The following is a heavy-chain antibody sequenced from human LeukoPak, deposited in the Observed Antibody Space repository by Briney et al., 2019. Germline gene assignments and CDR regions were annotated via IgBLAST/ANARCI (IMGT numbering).Heavy chain of an antibody. J-gene: IGHJ4*02. D-gene: IGHD4-23*01. CDR2: IYYSGST. V-gene: IGHV4-59*01. Sequence: SETLSLTCTVSGGSISSYYWSWIRQPPGKGLEWIGYIYYSGSTNYNPSLKSRVTISVDTSKNQFSLKLSSVTAADTAVYYCARHYGGWKGQVDYWGQGTLVTVSS. CDR1: GGSISSYY. CDR3: ARHYGGWKGQVDY.